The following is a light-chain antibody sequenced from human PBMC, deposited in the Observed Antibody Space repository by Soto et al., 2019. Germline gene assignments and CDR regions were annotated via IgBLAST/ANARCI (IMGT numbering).Light chain of an antibody. CDR1: QGISSY. CDR2: AAS. J-gene: IGKJ5*01. CDR3: QQLNSYRIT. Sequence: IQLTQSPSSLSASVGDRVTITCRASQGISSYLAWYQQKPGKAPKLLIYAASTLQSGVPSRFSGSGSGTDFTLTISRLQPEDFATYYCQQLNSYRITFGQGTRLEIK. V-gene: IGKV1-9*01.